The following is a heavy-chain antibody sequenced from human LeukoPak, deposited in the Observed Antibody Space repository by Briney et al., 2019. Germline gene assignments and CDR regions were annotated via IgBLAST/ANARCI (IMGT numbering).Heavy chain of an antibody. CDR2: IYYSGST. V-gene: IGHV4-39*07. CDR3: ARFEYSSSSFDY. CDR1: GGSISSSSYY. Sequence: PSETLSLTCTVSGGSISSSSYYWGWIRQPPGKGLEWIGSIYYSGSTNYNPSLKSRVTISVDTSKNQFSLKLSSVTAADTAVYYCARFEYSSSSFDYWGQGTLVTVSS. D-gene: IGHD6-6*01. J-gene: IGHJ4*02.